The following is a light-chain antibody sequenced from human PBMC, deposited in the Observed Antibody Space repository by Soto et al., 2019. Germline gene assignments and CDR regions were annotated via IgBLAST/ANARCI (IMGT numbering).Light chain of an antibody. J-gene: IGKJ5*01. Sequence: DVVMTQSPLSLPVSLGQPASISCRSSQGLVYSDGXXXXXWFHRSPGQSPRRLIYKVSNRDSGVPDRFSGSGSGTDFTLKISRVEAEDIGIFYCMQNTHWPYTFGQGTRLEIK. CDR3: MQNTHWPYT. CDR1: QGLVYSDGXXX. V-gene: IGKV2-30*01. CDR2: KVS.